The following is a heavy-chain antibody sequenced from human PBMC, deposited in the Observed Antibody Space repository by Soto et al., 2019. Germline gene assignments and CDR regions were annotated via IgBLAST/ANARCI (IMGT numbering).Heavy chain of an antibody. CDR1: GYTFTSYY. V-gene: IGHV1-46*03. Sequence: GASVKVTCKASGYTFTSYYMHWVRQAPGQGLEWMGIINPSGGSTSYAQKFQGRVTMTRDTSTSTVYMELSSLRSEDTAVYYCARDLQKGCSGGSCDAGYYYYYYMDVWGKGTTVTVSS. CDR3: ARDLQKGCSGGSCDAGYYYYYYMDV. D-gene: IGHD2-15*01. CDR2: INPSGGST. J-gene: IGHJ6*03.